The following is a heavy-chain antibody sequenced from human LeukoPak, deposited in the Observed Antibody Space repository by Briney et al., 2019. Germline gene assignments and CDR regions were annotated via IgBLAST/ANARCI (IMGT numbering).Heavy chain of an antibody. CDR2: IWYDGSNK. V-gene: IGHV3-33*06. CDR3: AKWASGSSDPLDY. Sequence: PGGSLRLSCAASGFTFSSYGMRWVRQAPGKGLEWVAVIWYDGSNKYYADSVKGRFTISRDNSKNTLYLQMNSLRAEDTAVYYCAKWASGSSDPLDYWGQGTLVTVSS. J-gene: IGHJ4*02. CDR1: GFTFSSYG. D-gene: IGHD3-10*01.